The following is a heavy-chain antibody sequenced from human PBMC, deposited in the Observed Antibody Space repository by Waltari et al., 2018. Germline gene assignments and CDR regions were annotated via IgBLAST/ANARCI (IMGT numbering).Heavy chain of an antibody. V-gene: IGHV3-21*01. CDR3: ARDSVPHVWAHTAMVPNFDY. Sequence: EVQLVESGGGLVKPGGSLRLSCAASGFTFSSYSMNWVRQAPGTGLEWVSSISSSSSYIYYADSVKGRFTISRDNAKNSLYLQMNSLRAEDTAVYYCARDSVPHVWAHTAMVPNFDYWGQGTLVTVSS. D-gene: IGHD5-18*01. J-gene: IGHJ4*02. CDR1: GFTFSSYS. CDR2: ISSSSSYI.